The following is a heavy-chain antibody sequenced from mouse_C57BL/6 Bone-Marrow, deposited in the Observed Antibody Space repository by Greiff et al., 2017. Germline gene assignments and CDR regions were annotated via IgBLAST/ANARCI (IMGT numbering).Heavy chain of an antibody. Sequence: EVKLMESGGGLVQPGESLKLSCESNEYEFPSHDMSWVRKTPEKRLELVAAINRDGGSTYYPDTMERRFIISRDNTKKTLYLQRSRLRSEDTALYYCARHGDYSKSDAMDYWGQGTSVTVSS. CDR3: ARHGDYSKSDAMDY. D-gene: IGHD2-5*01. CDR2: INRDGGST. V-gene: IGHV5-2*01. CDR1: EYEFPSHD. J-gene: IGHJ4*01.